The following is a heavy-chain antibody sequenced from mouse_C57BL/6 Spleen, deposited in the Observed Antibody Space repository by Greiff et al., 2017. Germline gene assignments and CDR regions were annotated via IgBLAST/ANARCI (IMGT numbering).Heavy chain of an antibody. D-gene: IGHD1-1*01. J-gene: IGHJ3*01. V-gene: IGHV2-5*01. Sequence: QVQLKESGPGLVQPSQSLSITCTVSGFSLTSYGVHWVRQSPGKGLEWLGVIWRGGSTDYNAAFMSRLSSTKDNSNSQVFFKMHSLQADDTAIYYGAAYGTWFAYWGQGTLVTVSA. CDR2: IWRGGST. CDR1: GFSLTSYG. CDR3: AAYGTWFAY.